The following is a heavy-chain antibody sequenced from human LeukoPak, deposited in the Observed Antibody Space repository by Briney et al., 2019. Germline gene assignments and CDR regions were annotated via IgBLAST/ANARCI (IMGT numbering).Heavy chain of an antibody. V-gene: IGHV4-34*01. Sequence: SETLSLTCAVYGGSFSGYYWSWIRQPPGKGLEWIGEINHSGSTNYNPSLKSRVTISVDTSKNRFSLKLSSVTAADTAVYYCARGVGISGGSNNWFDPWGQGTLVTVSS. D-gene: IGHD2-15*01. J-gene: IGHJ5*02. CDR1: GGSFSGYY. CDR3: ARGVGISGGSNNWFDP. CDR2: INHSGST.